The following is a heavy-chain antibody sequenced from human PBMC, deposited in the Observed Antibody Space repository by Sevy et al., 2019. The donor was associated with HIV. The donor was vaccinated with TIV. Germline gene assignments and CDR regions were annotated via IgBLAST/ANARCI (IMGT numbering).Heavy chain of an antibody. CDR3: ARGPPDGSYDYFDY. CDR2: ISGSSNYI. V-gene: IGHV3-21*06. D-gene: IGHD1-26*01. Sequence: GGSLRLSCAASGFTFSSYSMIWVRQAPGKGLEWVSAISGSSNYIYYAESVKGRFIISRDNVKNTLYLQMNSLRADDTAVYYCARGPPDGSYDYFDYWGQGTLVTVSS. CDR1: GFTFSSYS. J-gene: IGHJ4*02.